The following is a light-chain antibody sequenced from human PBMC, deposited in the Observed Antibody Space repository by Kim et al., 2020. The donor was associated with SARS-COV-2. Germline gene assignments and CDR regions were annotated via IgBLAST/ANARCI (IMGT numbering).Light chain of an antibody. V-gene: IGLV2-8*01. CDR3: SSWTGGDSFYV. J-gene: IGLJ1*01. CDR2: DVN. CDR1: SDDLGNSNH. Sequence: AVTISCPGSSDDLGNSNHVSSYQQHPDNAPKLIIYDVNERPSGIPDRFSGSKTGNTASLTVSGLQADDDADYYCSSWTGGDSFYVFGSGTKVTVL.